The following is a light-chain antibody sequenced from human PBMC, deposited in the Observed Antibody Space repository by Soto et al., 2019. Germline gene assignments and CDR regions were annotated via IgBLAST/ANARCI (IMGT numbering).Light chain of an antibody. Sequence: NFMLTQPHSVSESPGKTVIISCTRSSGSIASNYVQWYQQRPGSSPTTVIYEDNQRPSGVPDRFSGSIDSSSNSASLTISGLETEDEADYICQSDDATNQVFGGGTKLTVL. CDR2: EDN. V-gene: IGLV6-57*01. J-gene: IGLJ3*02. CDR3: QSDDATNQV. CDR1: SGSIASNY.